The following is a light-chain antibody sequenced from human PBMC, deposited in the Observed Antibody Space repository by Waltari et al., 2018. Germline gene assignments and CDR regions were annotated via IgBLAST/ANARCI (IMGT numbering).Light chain of an antibody. V-gene: IGKV1-39*01. CDR3: QQSYSTPYT. J-gene: IGKJ2*01. CDR1: QSISSY. CDR2: AAS. Sequence: DIQMTQSPSSLSASVGDRVTITCRANQSISSYLNWYQQKPGKAPKLLIYAASSLQSGVPSRFSGSGSGTDFTLTISSLQPEDFATHYCQQSYSTPYTFGQGTKLEIK.